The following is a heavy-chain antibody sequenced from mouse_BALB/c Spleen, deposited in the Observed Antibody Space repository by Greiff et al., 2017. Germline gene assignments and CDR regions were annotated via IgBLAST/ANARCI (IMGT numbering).Heavy chain of an antibody. V-gene: IGHV1-4*02. D-gene: IGHD2-14*01. CDR3: ARAYRYDVYYYAMDY. CDR2: INPSSGYT. Sequence: QVQLQQSAAELARPGASVKMSCKASGYTFTSYTMHWVKQRPGQGLEWIGYINPSSGYTEYNQKFKDKTTLTADKSSSTAYMQLSSLTSEDSAVYYCARAYRYDVYYYAMDYWGQGTSVTVSS. J-gene: IGHJ4*01. CDR1: GYTFTSYT.